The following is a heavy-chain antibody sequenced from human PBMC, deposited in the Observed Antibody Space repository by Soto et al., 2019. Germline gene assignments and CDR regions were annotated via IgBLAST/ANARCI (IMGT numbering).Heavy chain of an antibody. V-gene: IGHV4-31*03. CDR1: GGSVNNNAFS. Sequence: SETLSLTCTVSGGSVNNNAFSWTWIRQHPGKGPECIGHISSSGRASYSPSLKSRVTISVDTSKNQFSLKLSSVTAADTAVYYCARDRRYCTNGVCSYYYYYGMDVWGQGTTVTVSS. D-gene: IGHD2-8*01. CDR2: ISSSGRA. J-gene: IGHJ6*02. CDR3: ARDRRYCTNGVCSYYYYYGMDV.